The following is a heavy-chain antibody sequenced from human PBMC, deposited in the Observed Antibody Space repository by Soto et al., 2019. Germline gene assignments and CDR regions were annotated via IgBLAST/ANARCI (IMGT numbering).Heavy chain of an antibody. J-gene: IGHJ6*02. CDR1: GFTFSSYG. V-gene: IGHV3-33*01. CDR2: IWYDGSNK. Sequence: QVQLVESGGGVVQPGRSLRLSCAASGFTFSSYGMHWVRQAPGKGLEWVAVIWYDGSNKYYADSVKGRFTISRDKSKNTLYLQMNSLRAEDTAVYYCARERLLWFGELTYYGMDVWGQGTTVTVSS. CDR3: ARERLLWFGELTYYGMDV. D-gene: IGHD3-10*01.